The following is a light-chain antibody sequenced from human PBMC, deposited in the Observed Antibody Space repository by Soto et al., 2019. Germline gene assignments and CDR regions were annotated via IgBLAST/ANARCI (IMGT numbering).Light chain of an antibody. CDR1: SSNIARNT. CDR3: AAWDDRLNGVI. J-gene: IGLJ2*01. CDR2: SDT. V-gene: IGLV1-44*01. Sequence: QSVLTQPPSASATPGQRVSISCSGASSNIARNTVNWYQQLPGTAPKLLIYSDTQRPSGVPDRFSGSKSGTSASLAINGLQCEDEADYFCAAWDDRLNGVIFGGGTKLTVL.